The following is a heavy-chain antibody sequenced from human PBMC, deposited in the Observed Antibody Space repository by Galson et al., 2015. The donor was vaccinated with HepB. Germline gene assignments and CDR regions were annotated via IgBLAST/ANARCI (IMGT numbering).Heavy chain of an antibody. CDR3: ARAILSLRIAGAGPVYGVDV. D-gene: IGHD6-13*01. CDR2: IYSGGST. Sequence: SLRLSCAASGFTVSSNYMSWVRQAPGKGLEWVSVIYSGGSTYYADSVRGRFTIYRDKSKNTLYLQMNSLRAEDTAVYYCARAILSLRIAGAGPVYGVDVWGQGTTVTGSS. V-gene: IGHV3-66*01. J-gene: IGHJ6*02. CDR1: GFTVSSNY.